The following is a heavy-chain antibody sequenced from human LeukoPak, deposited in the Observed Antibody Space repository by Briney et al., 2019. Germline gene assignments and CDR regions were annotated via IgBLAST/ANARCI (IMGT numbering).Heavy chain of an antibody. CDR2: ISGGGDIT. D-gene: IGHD2-21*02. J-gene: IGHJ4*02. Sequence: GGSLRLSCAASGFNFANHAMSWVRQTAGKGLEWVSAISGGGDITYYADSVKGRFTISRDNSKDTLFLQMHSLRPGDTAVYYCVREDTPATANYWGQGTLVTISP. CDR1: GFNFANHA. CDR3: VREDTPATANY. V-gene: IGHV3-23*01.